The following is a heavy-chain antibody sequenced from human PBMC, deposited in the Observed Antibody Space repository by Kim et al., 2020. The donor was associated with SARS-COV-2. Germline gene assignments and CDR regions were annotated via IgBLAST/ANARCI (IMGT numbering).Heavy chain of an antibody. Sequence: YADPGKGRFTISSDNSQNTVYLKVNSLRVEDTAVYYCWRRSRTDWGHDSWGQGTLVTVSS. V-gene: IGHV3-66*01. CDR3: WRRSRTDWGHDS. D-gene: IGHD7-27*01. J-gene: IGHJ4*02.